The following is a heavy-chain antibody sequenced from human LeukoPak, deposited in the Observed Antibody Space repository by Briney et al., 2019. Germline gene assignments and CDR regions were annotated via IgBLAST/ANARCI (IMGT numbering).Heavy chain of an antibody. Sequence: GGSLRLSCAASGFTFSSYWMSWVRQAPGKALEWVANIKQDGSEKYYVDSVKGRFTISRDNAKNSLYLQMNSLRAEDTAVYYCARDAPYSGYDPYNLFDYWGQGTLVTVSS. V-gene: IGHV3-7*01. CDR1: GFTFSSYW. CDR3: ARDAPYSGYDPYNLFDY. D-gene: IGHD5-12*01. CDR2: IKQDGSEK. J-gene: IGHJ4*02.